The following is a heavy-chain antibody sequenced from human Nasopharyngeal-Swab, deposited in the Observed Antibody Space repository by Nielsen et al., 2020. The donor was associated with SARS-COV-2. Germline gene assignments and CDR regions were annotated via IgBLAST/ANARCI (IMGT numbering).Heavy chain of an antibody. CDR1: GYTFTSYY. Sequence: ASVKVSCKASGYTFTSYYMHWVRQAPGQGLEWMGIINPSGGSTSYAQKFQSRVTMTRDTSTSTVYMELSSLRSEDTAVYYCARGRDYYDSSGYYEGSDYYYGMDVWGQGTTVTVSS. CDR3: ARGRDYYDSSGYYEGSDYYYGMDV. V-gene: IGHV1-46*01. J-gene: IGHJ6*02. D-gene: IGHD3-22*01. CDR2: INPSGGST.